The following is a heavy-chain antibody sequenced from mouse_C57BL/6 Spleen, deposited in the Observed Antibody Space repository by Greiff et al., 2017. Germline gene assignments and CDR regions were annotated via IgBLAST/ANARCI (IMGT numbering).Heavy chain of an antibody. CDR2: ISGGGGNS. J-gene: IGHJ2*01. D-gene: IGHD4-1*01. CDR1: GFTFSSYT. V-gene: IGHV5-9*01. Sequence: EVKVVESGGGLVKPGGSLTLSCAASGFTFSSYTMSWVRQTPENKLEWIATISGGGGNSYYPYRVKGRFTIRNTNAKNPLYLQMTRLRSEDTALYCCARREDWVFDYWGQGTTVTVSS. CDR3: ARREDWVFDY.